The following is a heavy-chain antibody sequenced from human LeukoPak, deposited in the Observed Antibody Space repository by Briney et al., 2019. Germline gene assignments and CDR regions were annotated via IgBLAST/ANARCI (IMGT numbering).Heavy chain of an antibody. D-gene: IGHD2-21*02. Sequence: ASVEVSCKASGYTFTSYGISWVRQAPGQGLEWMGWISAYNGNTNYAQKLQGRVTMTTDTSTSTAYMELRSLRSDDTAVYYCARVLSIVVVTAADFDYWGQGTLVTVSS. CDR1: GYTFTSYG. CDR2: ISAYNGNT. CDR3: ARVLSIVVVTAADFDY. V-gene: IGHV1-18*01. J-gene: IGHJ4*02.